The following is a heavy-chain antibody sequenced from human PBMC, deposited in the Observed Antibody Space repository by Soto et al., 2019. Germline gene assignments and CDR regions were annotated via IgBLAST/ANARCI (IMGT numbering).Heavy chain of an antibody. CDR3: ARIRGGGNSGDY. D-gene: IGHD2-21*02. V-gene: IGHV1-69*01. CDR1: GGTFSSYA. Sequence: QVQLVQSGAEVKKPGTSVKVSCNASGGTFSSYAISWVRQAPGQGLEWMGGVIPIVGTPNYAQKFQGRVTITADEATSTAYMELSSLKSEDTAVYYCARIRGGGNSGDYWGQGTLVTVSS. CDR2: VIPIVGTP. J-gene: IGHJ4*02.